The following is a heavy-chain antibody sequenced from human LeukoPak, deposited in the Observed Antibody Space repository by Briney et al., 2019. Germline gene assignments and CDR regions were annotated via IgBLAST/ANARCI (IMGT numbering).Heavy chain of an antibody. V-gene: IGHV4-59*01. CDR3: ARAGTAADWFDP. D-gene: IGHD6-13*01. CDR1: GGSISSYY. Sequence: TSETLSLTCTVSGGSISSYYWSWIRQPPGKGLEWIGYIYYSGSTNYNPSLKSRVTISVDTSKNQFSLKLSSVTAADTAVYYCARAGTAADWFDPWGQGTLVTVSS. J-gene: IGHJ5*02. CDR2: IYYSGST.